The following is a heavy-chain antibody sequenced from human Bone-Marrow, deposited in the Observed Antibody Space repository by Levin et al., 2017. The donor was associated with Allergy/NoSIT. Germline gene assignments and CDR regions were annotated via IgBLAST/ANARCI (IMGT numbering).Heavy chain of an antibody. J-gene: IGHJ6*02. CDR3: ASRIASPGGLDV. Sequence: GGSLRLSCVVSGFTFTTHAMHWVRQAPGKGLEWVSSIRSTSNYIHYADSVKGRFTISRDNAKKSLYLQMNSLRVEDTAMYYCASRIASPGGLDVWGQGTTVTVSS. CDR2: IRSTSNYI. D-gene: IGHD1-1*01. V-gene: IGHV3-21*01. CDR1: GFTFTTHA.